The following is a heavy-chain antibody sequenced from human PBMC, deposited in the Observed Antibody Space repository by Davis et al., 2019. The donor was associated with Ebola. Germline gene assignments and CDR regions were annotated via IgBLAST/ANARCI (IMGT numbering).Heavy chain of an antibody. Sequence: GGSLRLSCAASGFTFSSYGMHWVRQAPGKGLEWVAVISYDGINKYYADSVKGRFTISRDNSKTTLYLQMNSLRAEDTAVYYCAKELDVVVPAAIFYYYYGMDVWGQGTTVTVSS. CDR1: GFTFSSYG. V-gene: IGHV3-30*18. D-gene: IGHD2-2*02. CDR2: ISYDGINK. J-gene: IGHJ6*02. CDR3: AKELDVVVPAAIFYYYYGMDV.